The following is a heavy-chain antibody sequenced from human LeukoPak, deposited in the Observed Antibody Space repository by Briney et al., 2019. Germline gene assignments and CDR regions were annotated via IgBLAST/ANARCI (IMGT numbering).Heavy chain of an antibody. J-gene: IGHJ4*02. Sequence: GGSLRLSCAASGLNFSSRWMNWVRQAPGQGLEWVASIKEDGSEKHYVDSVKGRFTISRDNAKNSLYLQMNSLRAEDTAVYYCARERGYYDSSGYDYWGQGTLVTVSS. CDR1: GLNFSSRW. D-gene: IGHD3-22*01. V-gene: IGHV3-7*01. CDR2: IKEDGSEK. CDR3: ARERGYYDSSGYDY.